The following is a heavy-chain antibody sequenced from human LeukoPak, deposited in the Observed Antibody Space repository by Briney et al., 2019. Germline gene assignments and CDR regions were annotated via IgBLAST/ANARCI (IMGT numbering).Heavy chain of an antibody. V-gene: IGHV4-61*02. Sequence: SGTRSLTCTVSGGSISSGSYYWSWIRQPAGKGLEWIGRIYTSGSTNYNPSLKSRVTISVDTSKNQFSLKLSSVTAADTAVYYCARELGLEYFDYWGQGTLVTVSS. J-gene: IGHJ4*02. D-gene: IGHD1-1*01. CDR3: ARELGLEYFDY. CDR2: IYTSGST. CDR1: GGSISSGSYY.